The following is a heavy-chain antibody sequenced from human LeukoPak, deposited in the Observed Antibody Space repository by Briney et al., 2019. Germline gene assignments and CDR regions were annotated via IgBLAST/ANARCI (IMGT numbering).Heavy chain of an antibody. CDR1: GFTFSDYY. V-gene: IGHV3-11*01. Sequence: GGSLRLSCAASGFTFSDYYMSWIRQAPGKGLEWVSYISSRGSTIYYADSVKGRFTISRDNAKNSLYLQMNSLRAEDTAVYYCARDYCGGGSCYSGGGYYYYGMDVWGQGTTVTVSS. CDR3: ARDYCGGGSCYSGGGYYYYGMDV. J-gene: IGHJ6*02. CDR2: ISSRGSTI. D-gene: IGHD2-15*01.